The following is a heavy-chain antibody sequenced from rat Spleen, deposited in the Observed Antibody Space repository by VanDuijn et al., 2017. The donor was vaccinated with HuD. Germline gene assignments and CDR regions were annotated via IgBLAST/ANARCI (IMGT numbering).Heavy chain of an antibody. CDR3: TRGYVMDA. J-gene: IGHJ4*01. V-gene: IGHV5S23*01. CDR1: GFTLSDYN. CDR2: ISTGGGNT. Sequence: EVQLVESGGGLVQPGRSLKLSCEVSGFTLSDYNMAWVRQAPRKGLEWVATISTGGGNTYYRDSVKGRFTISRDNAKNTQYRQMDSLRSEDTATYYCTRGYVMDAWGQGASVTVSS.